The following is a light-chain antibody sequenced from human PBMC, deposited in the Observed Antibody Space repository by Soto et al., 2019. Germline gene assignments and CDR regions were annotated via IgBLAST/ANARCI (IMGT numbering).Light chain of an antibody. CDR2: DVS. Sequence: QSVLTQPASVSGSPGQSITISCTGTSSDVGGYNYVSWYQQHPGKAPKLMIYDVSNRPSGVSNRFSGSKSGNTASLTISGLQADDEADYYCSSYTSSSFLVVFGGGTKVTVL. CDR3: SSYTSSSFLVV. V-gene: IGLV2-14*01. CDR1: SSDVGGYNY. J-gene: IGLJ2*01.